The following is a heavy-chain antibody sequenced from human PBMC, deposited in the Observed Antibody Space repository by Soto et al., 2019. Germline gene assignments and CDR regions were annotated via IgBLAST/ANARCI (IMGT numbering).Heavy chain of an antibody. CDR2: INHSGST. CDR3: ARGRGMTTVTHYYYYGMDV. J-gene: IGHJ6*02. Sequence: PSETLSLTCAVYGGSFSGYYWSWIRQPPGKGLEWIGEINHSGSTNYNPSLKSRVTISVDTSKNQFSLKLSSVTAADTAVYYCARGRGMTTVTHYYYYGMDVWGQGTTVTVSS. V-gene: IGHV4-34*01. D-gene: IGHD4-4*01. CDR1: GGSFSGYY.